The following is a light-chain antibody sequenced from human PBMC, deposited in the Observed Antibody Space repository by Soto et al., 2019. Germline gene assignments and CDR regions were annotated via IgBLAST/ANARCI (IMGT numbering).Light chain of an antibody. J-gene: IGKJ2*01. CDR3: QHTYSAPYT. CDR2: GVS. CDR1: QSVGDTF. Sequence: EIVLTQSPGTLSLSPGEKATLSCRASQSVGDTFLSWYQQKPGLAPRLLIYGVSNRATGIPDRFSGSGSGTDFILTISSLQPEDFATYYCQHTYSAPYTFGQGTKLEIK. V-gene: IGKV3-20*01.